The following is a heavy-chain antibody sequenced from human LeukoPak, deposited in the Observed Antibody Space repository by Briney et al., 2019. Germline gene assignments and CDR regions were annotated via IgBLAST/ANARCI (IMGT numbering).Heavy chain of an antibody. J-gene: IGHJ4*02. CDR2: IKPNGSEK. Sequence: GGSLRLSCADSGITFSGNWMSWVRQAPGKGLEWMAHIKPNGSEKYYVDSVKGRFTISRDNAENSLYLEMNSLRAEDTAVYYCESDPDWSFDYWGQGTRVTVSS. D-gene: IGHD3/OR15-3a*01. CDR3: ESDPDWSFDY. CDR1: GITFSGNW. V-gene: IGHV3-7*05.